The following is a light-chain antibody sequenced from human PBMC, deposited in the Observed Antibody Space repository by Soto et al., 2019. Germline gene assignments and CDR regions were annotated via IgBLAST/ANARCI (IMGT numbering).Light chain of an antibody. CDR3: LQDYKYPRT. Sequence: AIQMTQSPSSLSASVGDRVTITCRASQGIGNDLGWYQDKPGKAPKLLIYAASNLQAGVPSRFSGSGSGTDFTLTITSLQPEDFATYYCLQDYKYPRTFGQGTKVEIK. CDR2: AAS. J-gene: IGKJ1*01. V-gene: IGKV1-6*01. CDR1: QGIGND.